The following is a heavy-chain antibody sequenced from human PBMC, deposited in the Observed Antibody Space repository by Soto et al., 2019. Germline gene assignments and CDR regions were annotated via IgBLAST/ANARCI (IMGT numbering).Heavy chain of an antibody. CDR1: GGTFSSYA. CDR2: IIPIFGTA. Sequence: ASVKVFCKASGGTFSSYAISWVRQAPGQGLEWMGGIIPIFGTANYAQKFQGRVTITADKSTSTAYMELSSLRSEDTAVYYCASRDPVVWDYDILTGYSNIDYWGQGTLVTVSS. CDR3: ASRDPVVWDYDILTGYSNIDY. D-gene: IGHD3-9*01. J-gene: IGHJ4*02. V-gene: IGHV1-69*06.